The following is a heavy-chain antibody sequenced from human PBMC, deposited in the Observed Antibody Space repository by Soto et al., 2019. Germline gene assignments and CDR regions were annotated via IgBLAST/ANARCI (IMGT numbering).Heavy chain of an antibody. CDR3: ARISAAASNAFDI. V-gene: IGHV3-72*01. Sequence: EVQVVESGGGLVQPGGSLRLSCAASGFTFSDHYMDWVRQAPGKGLEWVGRSRNKAKRYTTEYAASVKGRFTISRDDSKPSLYLQMNSLKTEDTAVYYCARISAAASNAFDIWGQGTMVTVSS. CDR1: GFTFSDHY. CDR2: SRNKAKRYTT. J-gene: IGHJ3*02. D-gene: IGHD6-13*01.